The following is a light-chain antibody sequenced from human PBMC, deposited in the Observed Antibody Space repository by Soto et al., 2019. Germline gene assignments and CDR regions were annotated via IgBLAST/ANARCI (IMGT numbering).Light chain of an antibody. CDR2: AAS. V-gene: IGKV1D-12*01. Sequence: DIQMTQSPSSVSASVGDRVTITCRASQDISSWLAWYQHKPGKAPSLLIYAASSLQSGVPSRFRGSGSGTDFALTIAGLESEDFATYYCQQANSFPPTFGGGTKVEIK. CDR3: QQANSFPPT. J-gene: IGKJ4*01. CDR1: QDISSW.